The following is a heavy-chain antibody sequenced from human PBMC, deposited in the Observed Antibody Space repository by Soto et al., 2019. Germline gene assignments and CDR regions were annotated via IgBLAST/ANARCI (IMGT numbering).Heavy chain of an antibody. Sequence: GGSLRLSCAASGFTFSSYSMNWVRQAPGKGLEWVSYISSSSSTIYYADSVKGRFTISRDNAKNSLYLQMNSLRDEDTAVYYCARDYDFWSGYYSPRRFDYWGQGTLVTVSS. V-gene: IGHV3-48*02. CDR2: ISSSSSTI. CDR1: GFTFSSYS. J-gene: IGHJ4*02. D-gene: IGHD3-3*01. CDR3: ARDYDFWSGYYSPRRFDY.